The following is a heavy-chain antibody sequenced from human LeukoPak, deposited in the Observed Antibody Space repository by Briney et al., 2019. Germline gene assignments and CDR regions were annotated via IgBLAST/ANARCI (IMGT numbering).Heavy chain of an antibody. D-gene: IGHD2-2*01. CDR2: ISGSGKYI. CDR1: GFTFSNAW. V-gene: IGHV3-21*01. Sequence: GGSLRLSCAASGFTFSNAWMSWVRQASGKGLEWVSCISGSGKYIYYADSVKGRFTISRDNAKNSLYLQLNSLRAEDTAVYYCARDSTLSSPNPWGTWGQGTLVTVSS. CDR3: ARDSTLSSPNPWGT. J-gene: IGHJ5*02.